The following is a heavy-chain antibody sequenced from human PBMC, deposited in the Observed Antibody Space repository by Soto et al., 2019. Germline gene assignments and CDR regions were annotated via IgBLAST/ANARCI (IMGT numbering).Heavy chain of an antibody. CDR1: GFTFSDYY. J-gene: IGHJ4*02. D-gene: IGHD1-7*01. CDR2: ISSSSSYT. Sequence: XVSLRLSCAASGFTFSDYYMSWIRQAPGKGLEWVSYISSSSSYTNYADSVKGRFTISRDNAKNSLYLQMNSLRAEDTAVYYCARDSTGTTPDYWGQGTLVTVSS. V-gene: IGHV3-11*06. CDR3: ARDSTGTTPDY.